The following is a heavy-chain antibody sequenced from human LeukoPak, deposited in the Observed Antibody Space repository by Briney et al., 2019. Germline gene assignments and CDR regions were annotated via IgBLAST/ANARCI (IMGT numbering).Heavy chain of an antibody. D-gene: IGHD3-3*01. Sequence: GGSLRLSCAASRFTFSSYSMNWVRQAPGKGLEWVSSISSSSSYIYYADSVKGRFTISRDNAKNSLYLQMNSLRAEDTAVYYCARVGTGYYDFWSGYYPEDYWGQGTLVTVSS. V-gene: IGHV3-21*01. CDR2: ISSSSSYI. CDR3: ARVGTGYYDFWSGYYPEDY. J-gene: IGHJ4*02. CDR1: RFTFSSYS.